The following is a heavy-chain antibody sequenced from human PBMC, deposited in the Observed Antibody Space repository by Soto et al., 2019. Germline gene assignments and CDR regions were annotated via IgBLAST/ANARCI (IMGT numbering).Heavy chain of an antibody. Sequence: PGGSLRLSCAASGFTFSSYSMNWVRQAPGKXLEWVSSISSSSSYIYYADSVKGRFTISRDNAKNSLYLQMNSLRAEDTAVYYCARDDGVVVAATRYYYYYGMDVWGQGTTVTVSS. D-gene: IGHD2-15*01. V-gene: IGHV3-21*01. CDR1: GFTFSSYS. CDR2: ISSSSSYI. CDR3: ARDDGVVVAATRYYYYYGMDV. J-gene: IGHJ6*02.